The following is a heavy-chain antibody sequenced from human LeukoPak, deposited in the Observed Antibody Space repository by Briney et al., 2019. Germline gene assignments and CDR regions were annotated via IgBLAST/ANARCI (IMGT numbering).Heavy chain of an antibody. V-gene: IGHV4-34*01. CDR2: INHSGST. CDR1: GGSFSGYY. J-gene: IGHJ4*02. D-gene: IGHD6-19*01. Sequence: SETLSLTCAVYGGSFSGYYWSWVRHPPGKGLEWIGEINHSGSTNYNPSLKSRVTISVDTSKNQFSLKLSSVTAADTAVYYCARHPSSVAVAVNWGQGTLVTVSS. CDR3: ARHPSSVAVAVN.